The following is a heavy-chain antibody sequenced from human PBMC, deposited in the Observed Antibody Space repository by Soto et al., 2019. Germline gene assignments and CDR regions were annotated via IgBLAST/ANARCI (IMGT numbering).Heavy chain of an antibody. J-gene: IGHJ6*02. V-gene: IGHV1-8*01. CDR3: ARRGYSSSWYYYYYYGMDV. CDR2: MNPNSGNT. CDR1: GYTFTSYD. Sequence: QVQLVQSGAEVKKPGASVKVSCKASGYTFTSYDINWVRQATGQGLEWMGWMNPNSGNTGYAQKFQGRGTMTRNTSRSTAYMELSSLRSEYTAVYYCARRGYSSSWYYYYYYGMDVWGQGTTVTVSS. D-gene: IGHD6-13*01.